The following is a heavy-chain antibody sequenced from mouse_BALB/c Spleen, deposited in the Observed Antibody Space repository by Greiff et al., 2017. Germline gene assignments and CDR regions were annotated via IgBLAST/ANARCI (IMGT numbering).Heavy chain of an antibody. J-gene: IGHJ4*01. CDR2: IWAGGST. V-gene: IGHV2-9*02. D-gene: IGHD1-1*01. CDR1: GFSLTSYG. CDR3: ARALRVYYAIDY. Sequence: QVQLQQSGPGLVAPSQSLSLSCTVSGFSLTSYGVHWVRQPPGKGLEWLGVIWAGGSTNYNSALMSRLSISKDNSKSQVFLKMNSLQTDDTAMYYCARALRVYYAIDYWGQGTSVTVSS.